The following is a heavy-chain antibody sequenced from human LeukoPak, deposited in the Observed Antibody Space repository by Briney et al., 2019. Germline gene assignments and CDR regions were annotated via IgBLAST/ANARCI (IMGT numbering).Heavy chain of an antibody. Sequence: ASVKVSCKASGYTFTSYFMHWVRQAPGQGLEWLGMINPSGSTTTYAQKFQGRVTMTRDTSTSTVYMELSSLRSEDTAVYYCARRLGSGKGWFDPWGQGTLVTVSS. D-gene: IGHD3-10*01. V-gene: IGHV1-46*01. J-gene: IGHJ5*02. CDR2: INPSGSTT. CDR1: GYTFTSYF. CDR3: ARRLGSGKGWFDP.